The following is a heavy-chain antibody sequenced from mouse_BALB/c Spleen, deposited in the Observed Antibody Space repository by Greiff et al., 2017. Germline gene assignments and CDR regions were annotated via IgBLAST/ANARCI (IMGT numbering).Heavy chain of an antibody. CDR1: GFTFSSYG. J-gene: IGHJ4*01. V-gene: IGHV5-6-3*01. D-gene: IGHD1-2*01. CDR2: INSNGGST. CDR3: ARVPYYGYFYAMDY. Sequence: EVMLVESGGGLVQPGGSLKLSCAASGFTFSSYGMSWVRQTPDKRLELVATINSNGGSTYYPDSVKGRFTISRDNAKNTLYLQMSSLKSEDTAMYYCARVPYYGYFYAMDYWGQGTSVTVSS.